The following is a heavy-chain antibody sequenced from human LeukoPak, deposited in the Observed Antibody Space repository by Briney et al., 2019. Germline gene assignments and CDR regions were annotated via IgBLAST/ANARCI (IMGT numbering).Heavy chain of an antibody. D-gene: IGHD1-1*01. CDR3: VKDNEAGGSPFDR. CDR2: ISDNGGST. J-gene: IGHJ4*02. Sequence: GGSLRLSCSASGFILRSHAMHWVRQAPGKGLEYVSRISDNGGSTYYADSVKGRFTISRDNSKNTLYLQMSSLRAVDTAVYFCVKDNEAGGSPFDRWGQGTLVTVSS. CDR1: GFILRSHA. V-gene: IGHV3-64D*06.